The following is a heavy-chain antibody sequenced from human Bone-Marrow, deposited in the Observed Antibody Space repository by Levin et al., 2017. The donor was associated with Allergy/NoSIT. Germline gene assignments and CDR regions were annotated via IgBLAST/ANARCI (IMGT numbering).Heavy chain of an antibody. CDR3: ARDREVVVVRTDTFDV. V-gene: IGHV3-33*01. CDR2: IWYDGTRQ. CDR1: GFTFSDYA. Sequence: PGGSLRLSCEASGFTFSDYAMHWVRQAPGKGLEWVAVIWYDGTRQYYGDSVKGRFTISRDDSKKTLFLHMTSLTAEDTAVYYCARDREVVVVRTDTFDVWGQGTLVTVSS. J-gene: IGHJ3*01. D-gene: IGHD2-15*01.